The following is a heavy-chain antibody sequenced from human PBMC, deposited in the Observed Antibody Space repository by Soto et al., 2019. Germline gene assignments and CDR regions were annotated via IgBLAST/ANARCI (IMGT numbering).Heavy chain of an antibody. CDR1: GFTFSSYA. CDR2: ISGSGGST. D-gene: IGHD6-13*01. Sequence: GGSLRLSCAASGFTFSSYAMSWVRQAPGKGLEWVSAISGSGGSTYYADSVKGRFTISRDNSKNTLYLQMNSLRAEDTAVYYCANAVAAGTLADAYYFDYWGQGTLVTVSS. J-gene: IGHJ4*02. CDR3: ANAVAAGTLADAYYFDY. V-gene: IGHV3-23*01.